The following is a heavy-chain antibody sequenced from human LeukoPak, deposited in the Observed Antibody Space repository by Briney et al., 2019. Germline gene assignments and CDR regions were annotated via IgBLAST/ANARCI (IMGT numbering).Heavy chain of an antibody. D-gene: IGHD3-22*01. Sequence: GASVKVSCKASGYTFTGYYMHWVRQAPGQGLEWMGRINPNSGGTNYAQKFQGRVTMTRDTSISTAYMELSRLRSDDTAVYYCARGYYDSSGRPFDYWGQGTLVTVSS. J-gene: IGHJ4*02. CDR2: INPNSGGT. CDR1: GYTFTGYY. V-gene: IGHV1-2*06. CDR3: ARGYYDSSGRPFDY.